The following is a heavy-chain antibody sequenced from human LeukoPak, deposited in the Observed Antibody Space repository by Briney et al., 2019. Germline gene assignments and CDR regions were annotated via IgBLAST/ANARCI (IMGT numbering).Heavy chain of an antibody. Sequence: ASVKVSCKASGYTFTSYGISWVRQAPGQGLEWMGWISAYNGNTNYAQKLQGRVTMTTDTSTSTAYMELRSLRSEDTAVYYCARGRHYDILTGYFSRDWFDPWGQGTLVTVSS. J-gene: IGHJ5*02. CDR1: GYTFTSYG. D-gene: IGHD3-9*01. CDR2: ISAYNGNT. V-gene: IGHV1-18*01. CDR3: ARGRHYDILTGYFSRDWFDP.